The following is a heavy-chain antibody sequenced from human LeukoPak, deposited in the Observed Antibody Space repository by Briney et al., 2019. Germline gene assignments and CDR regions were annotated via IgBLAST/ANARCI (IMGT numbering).Heavy chain of an antibody. V-gene: IGHV3-23*01. Sequence: PGGSLRLSCIVSGFTLSSYEMTWFRQAPGKGLEWVSSIGYSGSDTHYADSVKGRFTISRDNSKNTLYLQMNSLRAEDTAVYYCAKRGGAAAGLELFDYWGQGTLVAVSS. CDR2: IGYSGSDT. J-gene: IGHJ4*02. D-gene: IGHD6-13*01. CDR1: GFTLSSYE. CDR3: AKRGGAAAGLELFDY.